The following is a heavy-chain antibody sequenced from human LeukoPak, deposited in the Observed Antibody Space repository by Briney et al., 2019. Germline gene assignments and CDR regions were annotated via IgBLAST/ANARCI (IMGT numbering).Heavy chain of an antibody. CDR3: AKSNGYGLIDI. D-gene: IGHD3-22*01. V-gene: IGHV4-38-2*02. CDR1: GYSISSGYD. Sequence: SETLSLTCTVSGYSISSGYDWGWIRQPPGKGLEWIGEINHSGSTNYNPSLKSRVTISVDTSKNQFSLKLSSVTAADTAVYYCAKSNGYGLIDIWGQGTMVTVSS. J-gene: IGHJ3*02. CDR2: INHSGST.